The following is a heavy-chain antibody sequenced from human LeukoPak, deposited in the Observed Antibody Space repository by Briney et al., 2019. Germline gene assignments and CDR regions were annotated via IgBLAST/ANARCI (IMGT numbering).Heavy chain of an antibody. CDR2: IHSGGNT. J-gene: IGHJ4*02. Sequence: PGGSLRLSCAASGFSVSSNHMSWVRQAPGKGLEWVSVIHSGGNTHYADSVKGRFTISRDNARNSLFLQMNSLRAEGTAVYYCARLGDKDVDIVATIEWGFDYWGQGTLVTVSS. V-gene: IGHV3-66*04. CDR1: GFSVSSNH. D-gene: IGHD5-12*01. CDR3: ARLGDKDVDIVATIEWGFDY.